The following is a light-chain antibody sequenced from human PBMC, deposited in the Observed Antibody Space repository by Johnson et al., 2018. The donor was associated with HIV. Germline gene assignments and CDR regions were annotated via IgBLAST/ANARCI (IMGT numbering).Light chain of an antibody. Sequence: QSVLTQPPSVSAAPGQKLTISCSGSSSNIGNNYVSWYQQLPGTAPKLLIYDNNKRPSGIPDRFSGSKSGTSATLSITRLQTGDEADYYCGTWDSSLRNGFFGTGTKVTVL. CDR2: DNN. V-gene: IGLV1-51*01. CDR3: GTWDSSLRNGF. CDR1: SSNIGNNY. J-gene: IGLJ1*01.